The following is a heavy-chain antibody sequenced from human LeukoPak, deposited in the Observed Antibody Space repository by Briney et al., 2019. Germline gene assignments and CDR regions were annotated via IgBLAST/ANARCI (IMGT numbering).Heavy chain of an antibody. D-gene: IGHD6-13*01. CDR2: IYYSGST. CDR1: GGSISSYY. V-gene: IGHV4-59*08. J-gene: IGHJ4*02. Sequence: SETLSLTCTVSGGSISSYYWSWIRQPPGKGLEWIGYIYYSGSTNYNPSLKSRVTISVDTSKNQFSLKLSSVTAADTAVYYCARRVPRTASPTAGTLDYWGPGTLVTVSS. CDR3: ARRVPRTASPTAGTLDY.